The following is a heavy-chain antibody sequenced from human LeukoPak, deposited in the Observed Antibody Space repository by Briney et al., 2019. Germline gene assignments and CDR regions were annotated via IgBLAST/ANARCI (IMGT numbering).Heavy chain of an antibody. V-gene: IGHV1-2*02. J-gene: IGHJ6*02. D-gene: IGHD3-22*01. CDR3: ARVIDDSSGYSDYYGMDV. CDR2: INPTSGGT. CDR1: GYTFTGYY. Sequence: GASVKVSCKASGYTFTGYYMHWVRQAPGQGLEWMGWINPTSGGTNYAQKFQGRVTMTRDTSISTAYMELSRLRSDDTAVYYCARVIDDSSGYSDYYGMDVWGQGTTVTVSS.